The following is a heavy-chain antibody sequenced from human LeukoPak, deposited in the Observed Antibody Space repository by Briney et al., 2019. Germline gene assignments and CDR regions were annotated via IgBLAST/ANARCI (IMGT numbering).Heavy chain of an antibody. J-gene: IGHJ5*02. CDR1: GGSISSYY. CDR2: IYYSRST. V-gene: IGHV4-59*08. CDR3: AGNYYDSSGYYL. D-gene: IGHD3-22*01. Sequence: SETLSLTCTVSGGSISSYYWSWIRQPPGKGLEWIGYIYYSRSTKYNPSLKSRVTISVDTSKNQFSLKLSSVTAADTAVYYCAGNYYDSSGYYLWGQGTLVTVSS.